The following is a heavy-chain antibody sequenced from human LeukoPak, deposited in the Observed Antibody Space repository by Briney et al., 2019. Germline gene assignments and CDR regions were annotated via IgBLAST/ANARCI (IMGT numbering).Heavy chain of an antibody. CDR3: ARGIGTNIPEGDY. V-gene: IGHV1-8*02. CDR1: GYTFTGYY. CDR2: MNPNSGNT. D-gene: IGHD2/OR15-2a*01. Sequence: ASVKVSCKASGYTFTGYYMHWVRQATGQGLEWMGWMNPNSGNTGYAQKFQGRVTMTRNTSISTAYMELSSLRSEDTAVYYCARGIGTNIPEGDYWGQGTLVTVSS. J-gene: IGHJ4*02.